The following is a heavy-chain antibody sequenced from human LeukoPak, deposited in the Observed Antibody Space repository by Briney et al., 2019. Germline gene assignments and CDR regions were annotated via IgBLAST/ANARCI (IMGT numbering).Heavy chain of an antibody. D-gene: IGHD3-9*01. J-gene: IGHJ4*02. CDR2: ISAYNGNT. CDR1: GYTFTSYG. V-gene: IGHV1-18*01. Sequence: ASVKVSCKASGYTFTSYGISWVRQAPGQGLEWMGWISAYNGNTNYAQKLQGRVTMTTDTSTSTAYMELRSLRSDDTAVYYCARDVLPQIDTDPDTLTGYYSWGQGTLVTVSS. CDR3: ARDVLPQIDTDPDTLTGYYS.